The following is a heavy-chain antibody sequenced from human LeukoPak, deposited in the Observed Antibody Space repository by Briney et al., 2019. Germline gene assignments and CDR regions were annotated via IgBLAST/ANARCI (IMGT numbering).Heavy chain of an antibody. Sequence: GESLRISCKASGYSFTNSWIAWVRPKPGKGLEWMGIMHPGESEINYSPSFEGQVTISADTSISTAYLEWYSLKASDSAIYYCAKTIASLGSGARYFDPWGQGTMITVSS. V-gene: IGHV5-51*01. J-gene: IGHJ5*02. CDR3: AKTIASLGSGARYFDP. CDR2: MHPGESEI. D-gene: IGHD5/OR15-5a*01. CDR1: GYSFTNSW.